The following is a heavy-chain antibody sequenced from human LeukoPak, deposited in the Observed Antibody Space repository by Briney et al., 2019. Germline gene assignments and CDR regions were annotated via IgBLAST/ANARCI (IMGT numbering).Heavy chain of an antibody. Sequence: QPGGSLRLSCAASGFTFSSYGMHWVRQAPGKGLEWVAFIRYDGSNKYYADSVKGRFTISRDNSKNTLYLQMNSLRAEDTAVYYCAKDRAVLRFLEWPTTHYYYYYMDVWGKGTTVTVSS. D-gene: IGHD3-3*01. CDR2: IRYDGSNK. J-gene: IGHJ6*03. CDR1: GFTFSSYG. CDR3: AKDRAVLRFLEWPTTHYYYYYMDV. V-gene: IGHV3-30*02.